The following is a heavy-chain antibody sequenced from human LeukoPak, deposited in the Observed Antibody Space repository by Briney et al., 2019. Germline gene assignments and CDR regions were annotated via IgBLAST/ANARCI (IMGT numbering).Heavy chain of an antibody. J-gene: IGHJ6*03. V-gene: IGHV1-2*02. CDR3: ARDRNPNPYYYMDV. CDR2: INPNSGDT. Sequence: ASVKVSCKASGYTFTDYYMHWVRQAPGQGLEWMGWINPNSGDTNYAQKFQGRVTMTRDTSISTAYVELSRLRSDDTAVYYCARDRNPNPYYYMDVWGKGTTVTISS. D-gene: IGHD1-14*01. CDR1: GYTFTDYY.